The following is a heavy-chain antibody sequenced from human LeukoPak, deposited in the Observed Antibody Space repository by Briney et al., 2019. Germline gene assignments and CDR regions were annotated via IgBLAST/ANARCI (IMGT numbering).Heavy chain of an antibody. J-gene: IGHJ6*03. CDR3: AREGRSSNDFYYYYMDV. Sequence: TGGSLRLSCAASGFTFSSYGMHWVRQAPGKGLEWVAVIWYDGSNKYYADSVKGRFTISRDNSNNTLYLQMNSLRAEDTAVYYCAREGRSSNDFYYYYMDVWGKGTTVTVSS. CDR1: GFTFSSYG. D-gene: IGHD5-12*01. V-gene: IGHV3-33*01. CDR2: IWYDGSNK.